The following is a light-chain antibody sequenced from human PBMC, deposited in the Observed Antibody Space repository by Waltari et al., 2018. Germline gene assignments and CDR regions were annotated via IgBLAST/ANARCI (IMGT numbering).Light chain of an antibody. CDR1: RNDVGSYSY. V-gene: IGLV2-14*01. CDR3: CSYTTTTTLV. CDR2: EVT. J-gene: IGLJ1*01. Sequence: QSAPTQPASVSASPGQSITIPCTGTRNDVGSYSYVPWYRQSPGKAPELLIYEVTHRPSGVSDRFSGSRSGSTASLTISGLQTEDEANYFCCSYTTTTTLVFGTGTKVIVL.